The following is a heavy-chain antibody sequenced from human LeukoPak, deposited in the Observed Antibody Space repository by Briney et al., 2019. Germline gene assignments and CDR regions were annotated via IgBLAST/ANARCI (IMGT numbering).Heavy chain of an antibody. D-gene: IGHD3-10*01. V-gene: IGHV1-69*05. CDR2: IIPIFGTA. Sequence: SVKVSCKASGGTFSSYAISWVRQAPGQGLEWMGRIIPIFGTANYAQKFQGRVTITTDESTSTAYMELSSLRSENTAVYYCARVRGSGSYSDYWGQGTLVTVSS. J-gene: IGHJ4*02. CDR1: GGTFSSYA. CDR3: ARVRGSGSYSDY.